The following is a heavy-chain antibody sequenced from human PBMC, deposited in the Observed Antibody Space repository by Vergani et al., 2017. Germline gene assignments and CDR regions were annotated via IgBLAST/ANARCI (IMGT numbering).Heavy chain of an antibody. J-gene: IGHJ4*02. CDR2: IQYDGSDI. D-gene: IGHD2-8*01. Sequence: QVPLVESGGGVVQPGGSLRLSCVASGFSVSNSGMHWVRQTPGKGLEWVAFIQYDGSDIFYADFVEGRFTISRDNSKNSLYLQMRSLRFDDTAMYFCARGLWDCTHIRCSPPSYWGQGTQVTVSS. CDR1: GFSVSNSG. CDR3: ARGLWDCTHIRCSPPSY. V-gene: IGHV3-30*02.